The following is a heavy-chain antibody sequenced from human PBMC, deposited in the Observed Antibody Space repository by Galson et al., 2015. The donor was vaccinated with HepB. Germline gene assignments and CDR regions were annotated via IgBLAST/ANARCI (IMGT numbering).Heavy chain of an antibody. D-gene: IGHD6-13*01. J-gene: IGHJ6*02. Sequence: SVKVSCKASGYTFTSYYMHWVRQAPGQGLEWMGIINPSGGSTSYAQKFQGRVTMTRDTSTSTVYMELSSLRSEDTAVYYCARDAGNNSSSWYYPYYYYGMDVWGQGTTVTVSS. V-gene: IGHV1-46*01. CDR2: INPSGGST. CDR3: ARDAGNNSSSWYYPYYYYGMDV. CDR1: GYTFTSYY.